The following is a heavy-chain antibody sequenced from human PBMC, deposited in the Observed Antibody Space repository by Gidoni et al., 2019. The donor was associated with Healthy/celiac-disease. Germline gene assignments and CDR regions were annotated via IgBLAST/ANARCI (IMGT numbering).Heavy chain of an antibody. CDR3: ASTGLATVTIVY. Sequence: QFQLVQSGAEVKKPGSSVMVSCQASGGSFSSYAISWVRQSPGQGLEWMGRIIPILGRAIYGRKFQGRVTINANKSTNTAYMELSSMGSEDTAVYYCASTGLATVTIVYWGQGTLVTVSS. CDR1: GGSFSSYA. CDR2: IIPILGRA. D-gene: IGHD4-4*01. V-gene: IGHV1-69*02. J-gene: IGHJ4*02.